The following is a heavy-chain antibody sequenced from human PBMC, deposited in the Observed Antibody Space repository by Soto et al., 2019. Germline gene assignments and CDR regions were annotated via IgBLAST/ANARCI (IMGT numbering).Heavy chain of an antibody. CDR1: GYTFTNYG. D-gene: IGHD4-17*01. Sequence: ASVKVSCKASGYTFTNYGISWVRQAPGQGLEWMGWINVYNGNTKYAQKVQGRVTMTTDTSTSTAYMELRSLRSDDTAVYYCARVGGDYALKDNWFDPWGQGTLVTVSS. CDR3: ARVGGDYALKDNWFDP. J-gene: IGHJ5*02. V-gene: IGHV1-18*01. CDR2: INVYNGNT.